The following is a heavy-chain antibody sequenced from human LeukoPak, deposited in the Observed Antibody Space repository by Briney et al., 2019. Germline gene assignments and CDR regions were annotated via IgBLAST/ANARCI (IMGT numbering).Heavy chain of an antibody. V-gene: IGHV3-13*01. J-gene: IGHJ3*01. CDR3: ARVRVGSGGLDL. D-gene: IGHD2-8*02. CDR1: GFTFRAYD. CDR2: IGTAGNT. Sequence: SGGSLRLSCAASGFTFRAYDMQWVRQPIGGGLQWVSAIGTAGNTFYADSVKGRFAISRDNVKNSLYLQMNALRVVDTALYYCARVRVGSGGLDLWGQGTLVTVSS.